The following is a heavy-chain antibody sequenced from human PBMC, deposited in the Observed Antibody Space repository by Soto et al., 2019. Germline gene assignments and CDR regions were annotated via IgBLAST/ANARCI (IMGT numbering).Heavy chain of an antibody. D-gene: IGHD2-21*01. V-gene: IGHV3-7*03. Sequence: EVKLVESGGGLVQPGGSLRLSCAASGFTFSNDWMTWVRQAPGKGLEWVANINQDGSEKYYVDSVRGRFTISRDNAKDSLYLQMNRLRAEDTAVYYCAREDLLWWFDHWGQGTLVTVSS. CDR2: INQDGSEK. J-gene: IGHJ5*02. CDR1: GFTFSNDW. CDR3: AREDLLWWFDH.